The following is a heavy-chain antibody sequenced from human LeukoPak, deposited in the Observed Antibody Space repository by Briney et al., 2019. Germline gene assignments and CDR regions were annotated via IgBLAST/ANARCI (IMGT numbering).Heavy chain of an antibody. Sequence: SETLSLTCVVYGGSFSGYYWSWIRQPPGKGLEWIGEINHSGSTNYNPSLKSRVTISVDTSKNQFSLKLSSVTAADTAVYYCAVDFWGGYYYFDYWGQGTLVTVSS. D-gene: IGHD3-3*01. CDR2: INHSGST. CDR3: AVDFWGGYYYFDY. CDR1: GGSFSGYY. J-gene: IGHJ4*02. V-gene: IGHV4-34*01.